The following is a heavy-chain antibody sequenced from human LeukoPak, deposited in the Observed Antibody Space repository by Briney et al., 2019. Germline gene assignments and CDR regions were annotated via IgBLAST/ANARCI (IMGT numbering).Heavy chain of an antibody. CDR2: IYYSGST. D-gene: IGHD3-10*01. Sequence: SETLSLTCTVSGGSISSGGYYWSWIRQHPGKGLEWVGYIYYSGSTYYNPSLKSRVTISVDTSKNQFSLKLSSVTAADTAVYYCARGLWSGDAFDIWAKGQWSPSLQ. J-gene: IGHJ3*02. V-gene: IGHV4-31*03. CDR3: ARGLWSGDAFDI. CDR1: GGSISSGGYY.